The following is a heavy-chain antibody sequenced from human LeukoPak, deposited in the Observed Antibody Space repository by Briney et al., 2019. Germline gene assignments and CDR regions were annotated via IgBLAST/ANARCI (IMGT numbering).Heavy chain of an antibody. D-gene: IGHD6-19*01. CDR1: GFTFSDYD. Sequence: GGSLRLSCVASGFTFSDYDMHWVRQAPGKGLEWVAVIWFDGSKTYYEDSVKGRFTVSRGNSKNTAYLQMNSPRADDTAIYYCAREGSPYNSGWPIDHWGQGTLVIVSS. CDR3: AREGSPYNSGWPIDH. J-gene: IGHJ4*02. CDR2: IWFDGSKT. V-gene: IGHV3-33*01.